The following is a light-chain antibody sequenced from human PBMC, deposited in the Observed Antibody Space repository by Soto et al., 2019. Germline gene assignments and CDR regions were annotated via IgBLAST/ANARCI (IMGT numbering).Light chain of an antibody. CDR2: EVS. Sequence: QSALTQPPSASGSPGQSVTISCTGTSSDVGGYNYVSWYQQHPGKAPKLMIYEVSKRPSGVPDRFSGSKSANTAALTVSCLHAEDEADYCCSSYAGSNNLVFGGGTKLTVL. J-gene: IGLJ2*01. CDR3: SSYAGSNNLV. CDR1: SSDVGGYNY. V-gene: IGLV2-8*01.